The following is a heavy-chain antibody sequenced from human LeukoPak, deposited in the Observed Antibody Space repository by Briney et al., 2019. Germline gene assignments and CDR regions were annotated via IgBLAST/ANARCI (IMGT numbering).Heavy chain of an antibody. Sequence: ASVKVSCKASGYTFTSYYMHWVRQAPGQGLEWMGIINPSGGSTSYAQKFQGRVTMTRDMSTSTVYMGLSSLRSEDTAVYYCARVGYSGYYSFDYWGQGTLVTVSS. CDR2: INPSGGST. V-gene: IGHV1-46*01. J-gene: IGHJ4*02. CDR1: GYTFTSYY. CDR3: ARVGYSGYYSFDY. D-gene: IGHD5-12*01.